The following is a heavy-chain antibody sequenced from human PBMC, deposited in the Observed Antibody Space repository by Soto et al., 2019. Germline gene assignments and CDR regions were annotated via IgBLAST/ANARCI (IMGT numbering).Heavy chain of an antibody. D-gene: IGHD3-3*01. J-gene: IGHJ6*02. CDR2: INAGNGNT. CDR3: ARGDNDFWSGRYYYYGMDV. V-gene: IGHV1-3*01. CDR1: GYTFTSYA. Sequence: ASVKVFCKASGYTFTSYAMHWVRQAPGQRLEWMGWINAGNGNTKYSQKFQGRVTITRDTSASTAYMELSSLRSEDTAVYYCARGDNDFWSGRYYYYGMDVWGQGTTVTVSS.